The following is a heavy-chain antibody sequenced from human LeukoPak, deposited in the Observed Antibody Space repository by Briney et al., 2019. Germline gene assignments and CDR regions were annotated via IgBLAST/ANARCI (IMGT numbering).Heavy chain of an antibody. D-gene: IGHD6-13*01. J-gene: IGHJ4*02. CDR2: INHSGST. CDR1: GGSFSGYY. Sequence: SETLSLTCAVYGGSFSGYYWSWIRQPPGNGLEWIGEINHSGSTNYNPSLKSRVTISVDTSKNQFSLKLSSVTAADTAVYYCARVYSSSWNGGDFDYWGQGTLVTVSS. V-gene: IGHV4-34*01. CDR3: ARVYSSSWNGGDFDY.